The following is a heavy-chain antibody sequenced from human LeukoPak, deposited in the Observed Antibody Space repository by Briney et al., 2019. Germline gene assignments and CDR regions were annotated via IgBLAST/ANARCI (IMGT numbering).Heavy chain of an antibody. J-gene: IGHJ6*03. D-gene: IGHD6-13*01. V-gene: IGHV4-4*07. Sequence: SETLSLTCTVSGESINSFYWSWIRQPAGKGLEWIGRIYTSGSTNYNPSLKSRVTISVDTSKNQFSLKLSSVTAADTAVYYCARAGDSSSWFRMHYYYYYMDVWGKGTTVTISS. CDR3: ARAGDSSSWFRMHYYYYYMDV. CDR1: GESINSFY. CDR2: IYTSGST.